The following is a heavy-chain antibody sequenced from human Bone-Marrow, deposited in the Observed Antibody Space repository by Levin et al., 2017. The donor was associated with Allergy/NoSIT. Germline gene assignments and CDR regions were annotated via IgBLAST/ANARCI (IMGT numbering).Heavy chain of an antibody. Sequence: RASETLSLTCIVSGDSISSSTYYWSWVRLPPGRGLEWIGSIYSRGTTYYYPSLESRVTISIHTSDNQFSLRLRSVTAADTAVYYCARHHGPFDYWGQGVLVTVSS. D-gene: IGHD5-24*01. CDR3: ARHHGPFDY. CDR1: GDSISSSTYY. CDR2: IYSRGTT. V-gene: IGHV4-39*01. J-gene: IGHJ4*02.